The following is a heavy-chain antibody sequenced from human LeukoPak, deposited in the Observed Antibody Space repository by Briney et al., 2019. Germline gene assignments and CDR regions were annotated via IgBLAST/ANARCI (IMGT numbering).Heavy chain of an antibody. CDR2: IYHSGST. Sequence: PSETLSLTCAVSGGSISSSNWWSWVRPPPGKGLEWIGEIYHSGSTNYNPSLKSRVTISVDTSKNQFSLKLSSVTAADTAVYYCARLQSYSSSWYYFDYWGQGTLVTVSS. CDR3: ARLQSYSSSWYYFDY. V-gene: IGHV4-4*02. D-gene: IGHD6-13*01. J-gene: IGHJ4*02. CDR1: GGSISSSNW.